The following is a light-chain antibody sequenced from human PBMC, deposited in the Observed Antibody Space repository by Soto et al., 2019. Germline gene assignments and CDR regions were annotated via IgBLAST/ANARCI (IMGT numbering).Light chain of an antibody. V-gene: IGLV2-14*01. Sequence: QSVLTQPASVSGSPGQPITISCTGTSSDVGGYNYVSLYQQHPGKAPKLMIYEVSNRPSGVSNRFSGCKSGNTASLTISGLQAEQEADYYCSSYTTSSTRVFGTGTKVTVL. CDR3: SSYTTSSTRV. J-gene: IGLJ1*01. CDR2: EVS. CDR1: SSDVGGYNY.